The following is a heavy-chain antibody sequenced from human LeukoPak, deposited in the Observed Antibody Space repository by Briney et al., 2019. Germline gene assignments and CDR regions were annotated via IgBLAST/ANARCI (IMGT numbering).Heavy chain of an antibody. V-gene: IGHV1-8*01. CDR1: RYTFTSYD. J-gene: IGHJ4*02. D-gene: IGHD3-22*01. Sequence: ASVKVSCKASRYTFTSYDINWVREAAGQGLDWMGLMNPNTGRTGFAQKFQGRLTMTRDTSISTDYMELSSLRYEDTAVYYCARLSQTPDYYSNGGYYYLGYWGQGTPVTVSS. CDR3: ARLSQTPDYYSNGGYYYLGY. CDR2: MNPNTGRT.